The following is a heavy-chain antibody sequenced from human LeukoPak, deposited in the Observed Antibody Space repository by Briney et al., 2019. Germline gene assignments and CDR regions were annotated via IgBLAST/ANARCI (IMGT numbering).Heavy chain of an antibody. J-gene: IGHJ4*02. CDR1: GFTFSSYG. CDR2: IWYDGSKK. D-gene: IGHD3-16*02. V-gene: IGHV3-30*02. Sequence: PGGSLRLSCAASGFTFSSYGMHWVRQAPGKGLEWVAVIWYDGSKKNYADSVKGRFTISRDNSKNTLYLQMNSLRAEDTAVYYCAKDRDFHYVWGSYRSGPVDYWGQGTLVTVSS. CDR3: AKDRDFHYVWGSYRSGPVDY.